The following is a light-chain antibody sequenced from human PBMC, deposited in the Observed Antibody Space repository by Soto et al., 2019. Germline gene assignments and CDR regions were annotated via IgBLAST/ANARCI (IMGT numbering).Light chain of an antibody. CDR1: QSISSY. CDR3: QQRSNWPPT. Sequence: EIVLTQSPATLSLSPGERATLSCRASQSISSYLAWYQQKPGQAPRLLIYDASNRATGIPARFSGGGTGTDFTLTISSLEPEDFAVYYCQQRSNWPPTFGGGTKVESK. CDR2: DAS. J-gene: IGKJ4*01. V-gene: IGKV3-11*01.